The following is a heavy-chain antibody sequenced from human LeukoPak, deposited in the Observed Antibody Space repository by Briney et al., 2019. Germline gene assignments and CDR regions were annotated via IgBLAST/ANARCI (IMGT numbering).Heavy chain of an antibody. D-gene: IGHD6-13*01. J-gene: IGHJ3*02. CDR3: ARVVVTAAGTLSAFDI. Sequence: ASVKVSCKASGYTFTGYYIHWVRQAPGQGLEWMGWINPNSGGTNYAQKSQGRVTMTRDTSISTAYMALSRLRFDDTAVYYCARVVVTAAGTLSAFDIWGKGTMVTVSS. CDR1: GYTFTGYY. V-gene: IGHV1-2*02. CDR2: INPNSGGT.